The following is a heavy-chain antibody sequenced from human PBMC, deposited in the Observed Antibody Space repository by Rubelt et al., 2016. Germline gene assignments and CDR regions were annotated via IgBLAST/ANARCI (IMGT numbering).Heavy chain of an antibody. CDR2: IWYDGSNK. CDR1: GFTFSSYG. V-gene: IGHV3-33*03. Sequence: QVQLVESGGGVVQPGRSLRLSCAASGFTFSSYGMHWVRQAPGKGLEWVAVIWYDGSNKYYADSVKGRFTISRDNAKNSLYLQMNSLKTEDTAVYYCTTILGYCSSTSCYGAYYYYMDVWGKGTTVTVSS. J-gene: IGHJ6*03. CDR3: TTILGYCSSTSCYGAYYYYMDV. D-gene: IGHD2-2*01.